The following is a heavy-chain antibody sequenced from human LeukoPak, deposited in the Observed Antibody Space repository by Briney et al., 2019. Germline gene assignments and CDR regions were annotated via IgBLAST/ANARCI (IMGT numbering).Heavy chain of an antibody. CDR2: INHSGST. D-gene: IGHD5-24*01. J-gene: IGHJ4*02. CDR1: GGSFSGYY. Sequence: KPSETLSLTCAVYGGSFSGYYWSWIRQPPGKGLEWIGEINHSGSTNYNPSLKSRVTISVDTSKNQFSLKLSSVTAADTAVYYCGRGWVLGDGYNLVYWGQGTLFTVSS. CDR3: GRGWVLGDGYNLVY. V-gene: IGHV4-34*01.